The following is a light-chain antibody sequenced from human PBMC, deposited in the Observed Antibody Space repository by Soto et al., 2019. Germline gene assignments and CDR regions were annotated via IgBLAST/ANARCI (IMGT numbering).Light chain of an antibody. Sequence: EIVLTQSPATLSLSPGERATLSCRASQSVSSYLAWYQQKPGQAPRLLIYDASNRATGIPARFSGGGSGTDFTLTISSLEPEDFAVYYCQQYHSSVWTFGQGTKVDIK. V-gene: IGKV3-11*01. CDR1: QSVSSY. J-gene: IGKJ1*01. CDR2: DAS. CDR3: QQYHSSVWT.